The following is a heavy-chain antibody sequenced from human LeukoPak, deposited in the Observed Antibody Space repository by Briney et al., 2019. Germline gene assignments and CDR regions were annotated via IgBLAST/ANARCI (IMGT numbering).Heavy chain of an antibody. V-gene: IGHV3-23*01. CDR1: GFTFSSYA. J-gene: IGHJ4*02. CDR3: ATKGPLGAAIDY. D-gene: IGHD1-26*01. Sequence: GGSLRLSCAASGFTFSSYAMSWVRQAPGKGVEWVSAISGIGGTTYYAHSVKGRFTISRDNSKTTLSLQMNSLRAEDTAVYYCATKGPLGAAIDYWGQGALVTVSS. CDR2: ISGIGGTT.